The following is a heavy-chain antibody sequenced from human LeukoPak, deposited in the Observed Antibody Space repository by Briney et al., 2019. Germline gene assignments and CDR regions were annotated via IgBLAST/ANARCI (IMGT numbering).Heavy chain of an antibody. J-gene: IGHJ3*02. CDR3: ARARNYPDAFDI. Sequence: PSETLSLTCTVSGGSISSYYWSWIRQPPGKGLEWIGYIYDSGRTNYNPSLKSRLTISVDTSKNQFSLKLTSVTAADTAIYYCARARNYPDAFDIWGQGTMVTVSS. CDR2: IYDSGRT. V-gene: IGHV4-59*01. CDR1: GGSISSYY. D-gene: IGHD5-24*01.